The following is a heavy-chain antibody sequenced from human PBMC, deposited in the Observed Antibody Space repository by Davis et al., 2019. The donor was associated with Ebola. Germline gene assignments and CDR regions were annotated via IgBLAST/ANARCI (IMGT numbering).Heavy chain of an antibody. V-gene: IGHV4-34*01. CDR1: GGSFSGYY. CDR2: INHSGST. CDR3: ARVKGRSSSTYYHYYGMDV. Sequence: MPSETLSLTCAVYGGSFSGYYWSWIRQPPGKVLEWIGEINHSGSTNYNPPLKSRVTISVATSKNQFSLKLSSVTAADTAVYYCARVKGRSSSTYYHYYGMDVWGQGTTVTVSS. J-gene: IGHJ6*02. D-gene: IGHD6-6*01.